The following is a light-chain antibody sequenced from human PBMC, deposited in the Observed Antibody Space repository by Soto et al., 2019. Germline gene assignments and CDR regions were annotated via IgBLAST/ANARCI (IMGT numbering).Light chain of an antibody. Sequence: DVKMSQSPSSLSASVGDRVTITCRASQGISNYLNWYQQKPGEAPNLLIYDASNLETGVPSRFSGTGSGTDFTFTISSLQPEDIATYFCQQYDNLPRTFGQGTKVDIK. J-gene: IGKJ1*01. CDR3: QQYDNLPRT. V-gene: IGKV1-33*01. CDR1: QGISNY. CDR2: DAS.